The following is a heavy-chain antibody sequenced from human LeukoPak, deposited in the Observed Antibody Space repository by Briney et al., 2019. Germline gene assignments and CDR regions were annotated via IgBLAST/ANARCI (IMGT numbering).Heavy chain of an antibody. CDR1: GGSISSYY. CDR2: IYYSGST. CDR3: ARLAFGEFPDY. Sequence: KASETLSLTCTVSGGSISSYYWSWIRQPPGKGLEWIGYIYYSGSTNYNPSLKSRVTISVDTSKNQFSLKLSSVAAADTAVYYCARLAFGEFPDYWGQGTLVTVSS. D-gene: IGHD3-10*01. V-gene: IGHV4-59*08. J-gene: IGHJ4*02.